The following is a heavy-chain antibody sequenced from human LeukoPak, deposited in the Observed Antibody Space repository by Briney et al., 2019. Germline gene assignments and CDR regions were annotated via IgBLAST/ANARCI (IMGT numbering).Heavy chain of an antibody. J-gene: IGHJ5*02. CDR2: LNPIFGTT. CDR1: GGIFRRQV. V-gene: IGHV1-69*05. CDR3: AGEGNRIAAPDNNWFDP. Sequence: SVKVSCKASGGIFRRQVVSWVRQAPGQGLEWMGGLNPIFGTTNYAPNFQGRVTFTTDKSMNTVYMELTNLQSGDTAVYYCAGEGNRIAAPDNNWFDPWGQKTLVTVS. D-gene: IGHD6-13*01.